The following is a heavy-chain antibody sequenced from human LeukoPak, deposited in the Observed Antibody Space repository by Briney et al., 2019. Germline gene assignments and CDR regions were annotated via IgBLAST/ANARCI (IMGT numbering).Heavy chain of an antibody. CDR3: ARDASYYYDSSGYYGY. D-gene: IGHD3-22*01. J-gene: IGHJ4*02. CDR2: ISSSGSTI. V-gene: IGHV3-11*01. Sequence: PGGSLRLSCAASGFTFSGYYMSWIRQAPGKGLEWVSYISSSGSTIYYADSVKGRFTISRDNAKNSLYLQMNSLRAEDTAVYYCARDASYYYDSSGYYGYWGQGTLVTVSS. CDR1: GFTFSGYY.